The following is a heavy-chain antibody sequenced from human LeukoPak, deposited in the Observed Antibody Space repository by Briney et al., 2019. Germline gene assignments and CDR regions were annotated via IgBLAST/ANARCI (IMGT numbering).Heavy chain of an antibody. CDR2: ISTSSSII. J-gene: IGHJ4*02. CDR3: ARARGYSYGYSDY. V-gene: IGHV3-48*01. D-gene: IGHD5-18*01. CDR1: GFTFSSYS. Sequence: PGGSLRLSCAASGFTFSSYSMNWVRQAPGKGLEWVSYISTSSSIIDYADSVKGRFTISRENAKNSLYLQMNSLRGEDTAVYYWARARGYSYGYSDYWGQGTLVSVSS.